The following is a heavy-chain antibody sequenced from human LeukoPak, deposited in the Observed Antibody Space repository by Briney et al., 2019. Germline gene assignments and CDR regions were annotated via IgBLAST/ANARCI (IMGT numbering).Heavy chain of an antibody. V-gene: IGHV3-21*01. CDR3: ASRGYCSSTSCYTPHFDY. Sequence: GGSLRLSCAASGFTFSSYSMNWVRQAPGKGLEWVSSISSSSSYIYYADSVKGRFTISRDNAKNSLYLQMNSLRAEDTAVYYCASRGYCSSTSCYTPHFDYWGQGTLVTVSS. CDR2: ISSSSSYI. J-gene: IGHJ4*02. D-gene: IGHD2-2*02. CDR1: GFTFSSYS.